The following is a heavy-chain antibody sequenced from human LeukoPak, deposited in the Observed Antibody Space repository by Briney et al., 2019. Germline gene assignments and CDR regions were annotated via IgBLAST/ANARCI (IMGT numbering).Heavy chain of an antibody. CDR3: ARGSFFDAFDI. Sequence: AGGSLRLSCAASGFTVSSNYMGWVRQAPGKGLEWVSVIYSGGSTYNADSVKGRFTISRDISKNTLYLQMNSLRAEDTAVYYCARGSFFDAFDIWGQGTMVTVSS. CDR2: IYSGGST. J-gene: IGHJ3*02. V-gene: IGHV3-53*01. D-gene: IGHD3-10*01. CDR1: GFTVSSNY.